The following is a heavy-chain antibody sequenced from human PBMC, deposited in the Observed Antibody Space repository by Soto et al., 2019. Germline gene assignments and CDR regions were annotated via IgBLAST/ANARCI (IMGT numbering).Heavy chain of an antibody. V-gene: IGHV1-3*01. J-gene: IGHJ6*03. CDR2: INAGNGNT. CDR3: ARGYCSCSKCYADYYYFMDF. D-gene: IGHD2-2*01. Sequence: ASVKVSCKASGYTFTSYAMHWVRQAPGQRLEWMGWINAGNGNTKYSQKFPGRVTITRDTSASTAYMELSSLRSEDTAVYYCARGYCSCSKCYADYYYFMDFRGKGTTVTVSS. CDR1: GYTFTSYA.